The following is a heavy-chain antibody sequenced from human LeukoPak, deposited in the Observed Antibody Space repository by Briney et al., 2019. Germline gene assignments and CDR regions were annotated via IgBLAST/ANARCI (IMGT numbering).Heavy chain of an antibody. J-gene: IGHJ4*02. V-gene: IGHV3-23*01. D-gene: IGHD6-19*01. CDR1: RFTFSSYA. CDR2: IGGTGDRT. Sequence: PGGSLRLSCAASRFTFSSYAMSGVREAPGRGLEWGATIGGTGDRTYYADSVTGRFTISRDNSMDTLFLQMNSLKGEDTAVYYCAKDPVVYHGGSGWHYFDYWGQGTLVTVSS. CDR3: AKDPVVYHGGSGWHYFDY.